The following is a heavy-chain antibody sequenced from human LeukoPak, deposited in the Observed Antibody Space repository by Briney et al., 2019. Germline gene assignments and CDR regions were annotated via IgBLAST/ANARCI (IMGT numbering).Heavy chain of an antibody. V-gene: IGHV4-4*07. CDR1: GGSISSYY. Sequence: PSETLSLTCTVSGGSISSYYWSWIRQPAGKGLEWIGRIYISGSTNYNPSLKSRVTISVDKSKNQFSLKLSSVTAADTAVYYCAREPGYTWYQLDQDWFDPWGKGTLVTVSA. CDR2: IYISGST. CDR3: AREPGYTWYQLDQDWFDP. D-gene: IGHD2-2*01. J-gene: IGHJ5*02.